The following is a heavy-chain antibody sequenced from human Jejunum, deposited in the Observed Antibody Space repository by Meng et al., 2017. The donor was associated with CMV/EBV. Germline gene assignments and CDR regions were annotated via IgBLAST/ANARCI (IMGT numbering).Heavy chain of an antibody. CDR1: GFIFTSYA. Sequence: QVQLGQSGAEVKKPGGSVKVPCEAPGFIFTSYAISWVRQAPGQGLQYMGWISAYNGNTNYAQKLQGRVTMTTDTSTSTAYMELRSLRSDDTAVYYCAASSSSWYQNWFDPWGQGTLVTVSS. CDR2: ISAYNGNT. J-gene: IGHJ5*02. V-gene: IGHV1-18*01. D-gene: IGHD6-13*01. CDR3: AASSSSWYQNWFDP.